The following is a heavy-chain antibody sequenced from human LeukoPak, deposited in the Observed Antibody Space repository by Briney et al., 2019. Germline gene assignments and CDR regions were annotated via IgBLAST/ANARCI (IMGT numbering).Heavy chain of an antibody. V-gene: IGHV3-48*03. J-gene: IGHJ6*04. CDR2: ISSSGSTI. Sequence: GGSLRLSCAASGFTFSSYEMNWVRQAPGKGLERVSYISSSGSTIYYADSVKGRFTISRDNAKNSLYLQMNSLRAEDTAVYYCARIGFRDYYYYYGMDVWGKGTTVTVSS. CDR1: GFTFSSYE. D-gene: IGHD3-10*01. CDR3: ARIGFRDYYYYYGMDV.